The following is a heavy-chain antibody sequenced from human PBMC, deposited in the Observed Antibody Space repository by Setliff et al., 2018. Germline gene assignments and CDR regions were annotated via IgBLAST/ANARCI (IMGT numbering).Heavy chain of an antibody. CDR2: ISGSGSII. CDR3: AKSHSSWPIFIDY. D-gene: IGHD6-13*01. J-gene: IGHJ4*02. V-gene: IGHV3-11*01. Sequence: GGSLRLSCAASGFTFSSYAMSWLRQAPGKGLEWVSYISGSGSIIYYADSVKGRFTISRDNAKNSLHLQMNSLRVEDTAVYYCAKSHSSWPIFIDYWGQGTLVTVSS. CDR1: GFTFSSYA.